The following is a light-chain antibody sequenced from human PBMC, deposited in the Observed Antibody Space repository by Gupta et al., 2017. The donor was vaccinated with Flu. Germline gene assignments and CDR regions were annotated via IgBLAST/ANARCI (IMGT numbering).Light chain of an antibody. J-gene: IGKJ1*01. CDR1: QDISLL. CDR3: QHHHRHPQLT. V-gene: IGKV1-9*01. Sequence: DLQSTQSPSFLSASVGDTVTITCRASQDISLLLGWFQQRPGRAPNLLVYAASNLKTGVPTRFSGSGSGTEFPLTITHLQPEDFALYFCQHHHRHPQLTFGRGTKVDIK. CDR2: AAS.